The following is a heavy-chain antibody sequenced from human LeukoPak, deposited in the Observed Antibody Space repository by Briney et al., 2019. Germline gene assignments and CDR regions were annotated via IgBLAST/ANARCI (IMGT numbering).Heavy chain of an antibody. CDR2: LSGSGGST. Sequence: GRSLRLSCAASGFTFSSYAMSWVRQAPGKGLEWVSALSGSGGSTCYADSVKGRFTISRDNSKNTLYLQMNSLRAEDTAVYYCAKDLFRVGYCSSTSCYTGNYYYYYMDVWGKGTTVTVSS. CDR1: GFTFSSYA. CDR3: AKDLFRVGYCSSTSCYTGNYYYYYMDV. V-gene: IGHV3-23*01. D-gene: IGHD2-2*02. J-gene: IGHJ6*03.